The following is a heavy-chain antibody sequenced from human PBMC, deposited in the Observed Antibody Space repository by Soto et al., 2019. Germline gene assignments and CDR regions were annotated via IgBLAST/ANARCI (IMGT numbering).Heavy chain of an antibody. CDR2: IYYTGNT. V-gene: IGHV4-59*13. CDR3: ARAPSFEFHNWFDP. Sequence: QVQLQESGPGLVKPSETLSLTCTVTGGSISTYYWSWIRQPPGKGLEWIGHIYYTGNTNYNPSLKSRVTVSVDTSTNRCSLRLRSVSAADTAVYYCARAPSFEFHNWFDPWGQGTLVTVSS. J-gene: IGHJ5*02. D-gene: IGHD3-10*01. CDR1: GGSISTYY.